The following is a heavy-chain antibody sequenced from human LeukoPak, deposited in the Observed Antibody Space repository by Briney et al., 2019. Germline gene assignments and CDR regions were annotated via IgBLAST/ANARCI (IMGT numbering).Heavy chain of an antibody. CDR1: GFIFSTYS. CDR3: AKMAGAGGGYYYYYMDV. V-gene: IGHV3-21*01. Sequence: PGGSLRLSCTASGFIFSTYSMIWVRQAPGKGLEWVSSISSGSSNIYYADSVKGRFTISRDNAQNSLYLQMNSLRAEDTAVYYCAKMAGAGGGYYYYYMDVWGKGTTVTVSS. J-gene: IGHJ6*03. CDR2: ISSGSSNI. D-gene: IGHD2-15*01.